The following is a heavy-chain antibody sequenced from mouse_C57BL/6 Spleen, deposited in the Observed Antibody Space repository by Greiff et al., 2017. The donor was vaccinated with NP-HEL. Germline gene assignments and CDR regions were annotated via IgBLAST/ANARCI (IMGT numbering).Heavy chain of an antibody. V-gene: IGHV1-76*01. CDR2: IYPGSGNA. J-gene: IGHJ2*01. Sequence: QVQLKQSGAELVRPGASVKLSCKASGYTFTDYYISWVKQRPGQGLEWIARIYPGSGNAYYNEKFKGKATLTAENSSSTAYMQLSSLTSEDSAVYFCARGGSSSRYFDYWGQGTTLTVSS. CDR1: GYTFTDYY. D-gene: IGHD1-1*01. CDR3: ARGGSSSRYFDY.